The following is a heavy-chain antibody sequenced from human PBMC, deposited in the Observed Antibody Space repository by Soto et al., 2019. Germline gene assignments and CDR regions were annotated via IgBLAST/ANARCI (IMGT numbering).Heavy chain of an antibody. V-gene: IGHV4-31*03. CDR3: ASRSGSVSRGHFDY. Sequence: QVHLQESGPGLVKPSQTLSLTCTVSGGSMSSGGYYWSWIHQHPGKGMEWLGYTYYSGSTYYNTSLKSRVTISVDTSKTQFFLNLSSVMAADTAVYYCASRSGSVSRGHFDYWGRGTLGTVSS. J-gene: IGHJ4*02. D-gene: IGHD1-26*01. CDR2: TYYSGST. CDR1: GGSMSSGGYY.